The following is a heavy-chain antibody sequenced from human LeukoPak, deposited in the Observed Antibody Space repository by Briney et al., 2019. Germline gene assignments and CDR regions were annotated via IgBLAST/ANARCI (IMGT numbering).Heavy chain of an antibody. V-gene: IGHV3-23*01. Sequence: GGSLRLSCAASGFTFGSYAMSWVRQAPGKGLEWISTFIESSGSAHYADSVKGRFTISRDISKNTLYLQMNSLRAEDTAVYYCARDPSRSWWGYFDYWGQGALVTVSS. CDR1: GFTFGSYA. CDR3: ARDPSRSWWGYFDY. D-gene: IGHD6-13*01. J-gene: IGHJ4*02. CDR2: FIESSGSA.